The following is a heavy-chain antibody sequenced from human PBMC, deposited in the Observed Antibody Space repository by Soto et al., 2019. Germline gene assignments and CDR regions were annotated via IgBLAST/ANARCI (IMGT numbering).Heavy chain of an antibody. D-gene: IGHD1-1*01. CDR1: GYSVTNYW. J-gene: IGHJ6*02. Sequence: GEALKISCKGSGYSVTNYWIDWVRQMPGRGLEWMGVIFPGDSDIRYSPSFQGQVTISADKSISTAYLQWNSLKASDTAMYYCARHGQPTKYYYYQYGLDVWGQGTTVTVSS. V-gene: IGHV5-51*01. CDR2: IFPGDSDI. CDR3: ARHGQPTKYYYYQYGLDV.